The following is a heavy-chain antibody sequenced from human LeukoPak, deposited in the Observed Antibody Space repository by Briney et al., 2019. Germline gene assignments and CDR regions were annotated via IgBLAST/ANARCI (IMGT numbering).Heavy chain of an antibody. Sequence: GRSLRLSCAASGFTFDDYAMHWVRQAPGKGLEWVSGISWNSGSIGYADSVKGRFTISRDNSKNTLYLQMNSLRAEDTAVYYCAKGDSSGYLVFDYWGQGTLVTVSS. D-gene: IGHD3-22*01. CDR2: ISWNSGSI. V-gene: IGHV3-9*01. CDR3: AKGDSSGYLVFDY. CDR1: GFTFDDYA. J-gene: IGHJ4*02.